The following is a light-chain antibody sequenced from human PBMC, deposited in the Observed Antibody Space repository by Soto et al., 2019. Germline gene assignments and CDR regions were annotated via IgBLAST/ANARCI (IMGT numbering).Light chain of an antibody. CDR2: AAS. J-gene: IGKJ1*01. CDR1: QGISSY. Sequence: IQLTQSPSSLSACVGDRVTITCRASQGISSYLAWYQQKPGKAPKLLIYAASTLQSGVPSRFSGSGSGTDFTLTISSLQPEDFATYYCQQLNSYPRTFGQGTKVAIK. V-gene: IGKV1-9*01. CDR3: QQLNSYPRT.